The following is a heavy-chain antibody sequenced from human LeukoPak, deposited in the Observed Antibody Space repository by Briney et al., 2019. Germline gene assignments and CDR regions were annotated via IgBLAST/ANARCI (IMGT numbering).Heavy chain of an antibody. J-gene: IGHJ4*02. Sequence: GGSLRLSCAASGFTFSSYSMNWVRQAPGKGLEWVAVIWYDGSNKYYADSVKGRFTISRDNSKNTLYLQMNSLRAEDTAVYYCARGPYYYDSSGYYYQFDYWGQGTLVTVSS. CDR2: IWYDGSNK. D-gene: IGHD3-22*01. V-gene: IGHV3-33*08. CDR3: ARGPYYYDSSGYYYQFDY. CDR1: GFTFSSYS.